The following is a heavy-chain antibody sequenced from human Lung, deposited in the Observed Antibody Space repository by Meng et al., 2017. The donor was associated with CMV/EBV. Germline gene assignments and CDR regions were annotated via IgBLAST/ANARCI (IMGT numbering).Heavy chain of an antibody. D-gene: IGHD3-22*01. Sequence: QFTRKDSGPPPLKPTQTLPLTCTFSGCSLSMSGVGGGWIRQPPGKALEWLALIYWDDDKRYSPSLKSRLTITKDTSKNQVVLTMTNMDPVDTATYYCTHRPMTSAYYYFDYWGQGTLVTVSS. J-gene: IGHJ4*02. CDR2: IYWDDDK. CDR1: GCSLSMSGVG. V-gene: IGHV2-5*02. CDR3: THRPMTSAYYYFDY.